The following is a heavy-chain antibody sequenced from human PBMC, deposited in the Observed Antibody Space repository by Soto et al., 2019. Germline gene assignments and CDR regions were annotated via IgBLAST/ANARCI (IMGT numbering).Heavy chain of an antibody. CDR1: GFTFSSYA. D-gene: IGHD6-19*01. J-gene: IGHJ4*02. Sequence: VQLLESGGGLVQPGGSLRLSCAASGFTFSSYAMSWVRQAPGKGLEWVSAISGSGGSTYYADSVKGRFTISRDNSKNTLYLQMNSLRAEDTAVYYCAKDLRGFLLWYSSGWYDYWGQGTLVTVSS. V-gene: IGHV3-23*01. CDR3: AKDLRGFLLWYSSGWYDY. CDR2: ISGSGGST.